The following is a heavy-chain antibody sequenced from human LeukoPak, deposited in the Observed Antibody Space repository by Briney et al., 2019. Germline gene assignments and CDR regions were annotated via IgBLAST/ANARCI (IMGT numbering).Heavy chain of an antibody. CDR1: GGTLSSYA. V-gene: IGHV1-69*05. D-gene: IGHD6-6*01. Sequence: SVKVSCKASGGTLSSYAISWVRQAPGQGLEWMGGIIPIFGTANYAQKFQGRVTITTDESTSTAYMELSSLRSEDTAVYYCARSYSSSSGIDYWGQGTLVTVSS. CDR3: ARSYSSSSGIDY. CDR2: IIPIFGTA. J-gene: IGHJ4*02.